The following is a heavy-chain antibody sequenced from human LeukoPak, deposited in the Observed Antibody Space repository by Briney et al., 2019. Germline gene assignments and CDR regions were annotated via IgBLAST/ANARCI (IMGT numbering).Heavy chain of an antibody. J-gene: IGHJ5*02. V-gene: IGHV1-46*01. CDR2: INPSGTGT. D-gene: IGHD5-24*01. CDR1: GYTITNNY. CDR3: ATDHSMANTAWWFDP. Sequence: ASVKVSCKASGYTITNNYMHWVRQAPGQGLEWMGVINPSGTGTSYAQKFQGRITMSRDTSTSTVYMELSSLRSEDTAFYYCATDHSMANTAWWFDPWGQGTLITVSS.